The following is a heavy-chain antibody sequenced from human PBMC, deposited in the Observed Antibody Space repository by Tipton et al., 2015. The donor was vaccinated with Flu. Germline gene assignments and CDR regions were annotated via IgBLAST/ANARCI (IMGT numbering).Heavy chain of an antibody. V-gene: IGHV4-59*01. CDR1: GGSISSFY. D-gene: IGHD3-22*01. Sequence: TLSLTCTVSGGSISSFYWSWIRQPAGKGLEWIGYIYYSGITNYNPSLKSRVTISVDTSKNQFSLRLSSVTAADTAVYYCARVGGDYRDTSGFIPWFDLWGQGTLVTVSS. CDR2: IYYSGIT. CDR3: ARVGGDYRDTSGFIPWFDL. J-gene: IGHJ5*02.